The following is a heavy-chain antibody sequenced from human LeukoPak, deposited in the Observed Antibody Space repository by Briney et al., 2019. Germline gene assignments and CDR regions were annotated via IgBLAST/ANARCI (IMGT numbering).Heavy chain of an antibody. CDR3: ARDAGRITMIVVVSYFDY. Sequence: SETLSLTCTVSGGSISSYYWSWIRQPPGKGLEWIGYIYYSGSTNYNPSLKSRVTISVDTSKNQFSLKLSSVTAADTAVYYCARDAGRITMIVVVSYFDYWGQGTLVTVSS. J-gene: IGHJ4*02. CDR1: GGSISSYY. D-gene: IGHD3-22*01. V-gene: IGHV4-59*08. CDR2: IYYSGST.